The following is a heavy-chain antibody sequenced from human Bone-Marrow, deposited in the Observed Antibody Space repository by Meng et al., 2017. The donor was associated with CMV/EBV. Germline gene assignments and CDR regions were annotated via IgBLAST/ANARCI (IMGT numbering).Heavy chain of an antibody. Sequence: GESLKISCAASGFTFSSYWMHWVRQAPGKGLEWVSIIYSGGSSTYYVDSVKGRFTISRDDPKNTLYLQMNSLRAEDTAVYYCAKGRRWADSSGYYRTAFYFDYWGQGTLVTVSS. CDR1: GFTFSSYW. V-gene: IGHV3-23*03. D-gene: IGHD3-22*01. J-gene: IGHJ4*02. CDR3: AKGRRWADSSGYYRTAFYFDY. CDR2: IYSGGSST.